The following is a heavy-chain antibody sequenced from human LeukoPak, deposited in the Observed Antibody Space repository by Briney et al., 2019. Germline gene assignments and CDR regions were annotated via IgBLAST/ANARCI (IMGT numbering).Heavy chain of an antibody. CDR3: ARERFGEFEPLDV. D-gene: IGHD3-10*01. CDR1: GGSISSYY. V-gene: IGHV4-59*01. CDR2: IYYSGST. Sequence: SETLSLTCTVSGGSISSYYWSWIRQPPGKGLEWIGYIYYSGSTNYNPSLKSRVTISVDTSKNQFSLKLSSVTAADTAVYYCARERFGEFEPLDVWGKGTTVTVSP. J-gene: IGHJ6*04.